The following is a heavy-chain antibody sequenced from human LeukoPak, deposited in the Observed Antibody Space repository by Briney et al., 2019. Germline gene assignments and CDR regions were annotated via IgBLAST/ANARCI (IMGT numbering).Heavy chain of an antibody. CDR1: DYTFITYG. V-gene: IGHV1-2*06. CDR2: INPNSGGT. Sequence: GASVKVSCKASDYTFITYGVSWVRQAPGQGLEWMGRINPNSGGTNYAQKFQGRVTMTRDTSISTAYMELSRLRSDDTAVYYCARITSRGWLQSPYFDYWGQGTLVTVSS. CDR3: ARITSRGWLQSPYFDY. D-gene: IGHD5-24*01. J-gene: IGHJ4*02.